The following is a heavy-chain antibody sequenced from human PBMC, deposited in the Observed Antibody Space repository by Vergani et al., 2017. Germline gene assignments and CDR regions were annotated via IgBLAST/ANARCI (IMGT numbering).Heavy chain of an antibody. J-gene: IGHJ6*02. Sequence: QVQLVQSGAEVKKPGSSVKVSCKASGGTFSSYAISWVRQAPGQGLEWMGRIIPILGIANYAQKFQGRVTITADKSTSTAYMERSSLRSEDTAVYYCARESAVAAPPHYYGMDVWGQGTTVTVSS. D-gene: IGHD6-19*01. CDR1: GGTFSSYA. CDR3: ARESAVAAPPHYYGMDV. CDR2: IIPILGIA. V-gene: IGHV1-69*04.